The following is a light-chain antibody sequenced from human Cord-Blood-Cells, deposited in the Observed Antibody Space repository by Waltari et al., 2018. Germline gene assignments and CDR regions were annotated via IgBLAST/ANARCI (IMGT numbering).Light chain of an antibody. V-gene: IGLV2-23*02. CDR3: CSYAGSSYV. CDR2: EVS. Sequence: QSALTQPASVSGSPGQSITISCTGTRSDVGSYNLVSWYQQHPGKAPKLMIYEVSKRPSGVSNRFAGYKSGNTASLTISGLQAEDEADYYCCSYAGSSYVFGTGTKVTVL. CDR1: RSDVGSYNL. J-gene: IGLJ1*01.